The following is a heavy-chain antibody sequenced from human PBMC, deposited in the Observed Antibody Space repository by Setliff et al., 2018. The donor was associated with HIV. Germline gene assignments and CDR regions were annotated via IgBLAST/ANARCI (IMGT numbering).Heavy chain of an antibody. V-gene: IGHV4-39*07. CDR2: IAYTGSG. Sequence: SETLSLTCTVSGGSISSRNFYWGWIRQPPGKGLEWIGSIAYTGSGYYNSSLKSRVTISVDTSRNECSLKWTSVTAADTAVYYCAREVRWELPQGFDHWGQGSQVTVSS. D-gene: IGHD1-26*01. CDR3: AREVRWELPQGFDH. CDR1: GGSISSRNFY. J-gene: IGHJ4*02.